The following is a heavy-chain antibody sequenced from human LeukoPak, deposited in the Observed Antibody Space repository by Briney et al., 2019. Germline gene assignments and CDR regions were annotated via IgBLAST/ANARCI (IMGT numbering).Heavy chain of an antibody. Sequence: PSETLSPTCTVSGGSISSSSYYWGWIRQPPGKGLEWIGYIYHSGSTYYNPSLKSRVTISVDRSKNQFSLKLSSVTAADTAVYYCARWIQLWSYFDYWGQGTLVTVSS. CDR1: GGSISSSSYY. V-gene: IGHV4-30-2*01. CDR2: IYHSGST. D-gene: IGHD5-18*01. CDR3: ARWIQLWSYFDY. J-gene: IGHJ4*02.